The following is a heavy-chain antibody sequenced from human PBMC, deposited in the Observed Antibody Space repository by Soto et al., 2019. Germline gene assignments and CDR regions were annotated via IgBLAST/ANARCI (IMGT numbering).Heavy chain of an antibody. V-gene: IGHV4-39*01. J-gene: IGHJ4*02. CDR2: AYYSGST. CDR1: GDDITSKNHY. D-gene: IGHD3-10*01. CDR3: ARHGVRGFGELLFVNPIAY. Sequence: PSETLSLTCTVSGDDITSKNHYWGWVLQPPGKGLEWIASAYYSGSTYYNPSLRSRVTVPVDTSKHQFSLKLSSVTAADTAVYYCARHGVRGFGELLFVNPIAYWGQGTLVTVS.